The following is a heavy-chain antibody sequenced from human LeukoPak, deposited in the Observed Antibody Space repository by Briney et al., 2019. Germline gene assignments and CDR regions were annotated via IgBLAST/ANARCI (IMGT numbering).Heavy chain of an antibody. D-gene: IGHD2-2*02. Sequence: SVKVSCKAPGGTFSSYAISWVRQAPGQGLEWMGGIIPIFGTANYAQKFQGRVTITADESTSTAYMELSSLRSEDTAVYYCARDRAGGGYCSSTSCYTFDFDYWGQGTLVTVSS. CDR3: ARDRAGGGYCSSTSCYTFDFDY. V-gene: IGHV1-69*01. CDR1: GGTFSSYA. J-gene: IGHJ4*02. CDR2: IIPIFGTA.